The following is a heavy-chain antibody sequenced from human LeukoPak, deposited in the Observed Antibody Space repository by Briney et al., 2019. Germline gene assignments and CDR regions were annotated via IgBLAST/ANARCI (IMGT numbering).Heavy chain of an antibody. J-gene: IGHJ4*02. D-gene: IGHD3-10*01. CDR2: IWYDGSNK. Sequence: PGGSLRLSCAASRFTFSSYGMRWVRQAPGKGLEWVAVIWYDGSNKYYADSVKGRFTISRDNSKNTLYLQMKSLRAEDTAVYYCAGSGIYSYYFDYWGQGTLVTLSS. CDR1: RFTFSSYG. V-gene: IGHV3-33*01. CDR3: AGSGIYSYYFDY.